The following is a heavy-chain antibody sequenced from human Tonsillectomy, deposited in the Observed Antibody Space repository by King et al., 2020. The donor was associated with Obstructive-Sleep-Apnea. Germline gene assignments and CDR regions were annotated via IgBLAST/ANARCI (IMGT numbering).Heavy chain of an antibody. V-gene: IGHV3-9*01. CDR3: AKDILLVHGSGSYFDY. CDR2: ISWNSGSI. CDR1: GFTFDDNA. J-gene: IGHJ4*02. Sequence: VQLVESGGGLVQPGRSLRLSCAASGFTFDDNAMHWVRHAPGKGLEWVSGISWNSGSIGYADSVKGRFTISRDNAKNSLYLQMNSLRTEDTALYYCAKDILLVHGSGSYFDYWGEGILVTVSS. D-gene: IGHD3-10*01.